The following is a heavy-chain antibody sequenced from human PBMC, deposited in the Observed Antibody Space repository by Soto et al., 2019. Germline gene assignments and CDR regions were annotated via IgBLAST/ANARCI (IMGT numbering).Heavy chain of an antibody. J-gene: IGHJ5*02. V-gene: IGHV3-7*03. CDR3: ANYCSSTSCYLDMGNWCDP. Sequence: PGGSLRLSCAASGFTFSSYWMSWVRQAPGKGLEWVANIKQDGSEKYYVDSVKGRFTISRDNAKNSLYLQMNSLRAEDTAVYYCANYCSSTSCYLDMGNWCDPWGQGTLVTVSS. CDR2: IKQDGSEK. CDR1: GFTFSSYW. D-gene: IGHD2-2*01.